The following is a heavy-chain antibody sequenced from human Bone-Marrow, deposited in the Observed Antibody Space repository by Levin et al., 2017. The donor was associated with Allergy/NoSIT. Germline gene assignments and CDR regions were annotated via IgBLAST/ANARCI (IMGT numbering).Heavy chain of an antibody. CDR2: IWYDGITK. CDR1: GFNFSDYG. Sequence: PGGSLRLSCVASGFNFSDYGMHWVRQAPGKGLEWLAVIWYDGITKYYADSVGSRFAISRDDSRHTVYLQMNSLRAEDTALYYCARGGHTGSYSGFEYWGQGTLVPVSS. CDR3: ARGGHTGSYSGFEY. J-gene: IGHJ4*02. V-gene: IGHV3-33*01. D-gene: IGHD1-26*01.